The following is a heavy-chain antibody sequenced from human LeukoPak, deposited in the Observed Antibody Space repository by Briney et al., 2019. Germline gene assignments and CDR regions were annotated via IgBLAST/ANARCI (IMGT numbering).Heavy chain of an antibody. Sequence: GGSLRLSCAASGFTFSSYGMHWVRQAPGKGVEWVAVIWYDGSNKYYADSVKGRFTISRDNSKNTLYLQMNSLRAEDTAVYYCARGGYCSGGSCSYYYCYGMDVWAKGPRSPSP. J-gene: IGHJ6*02. CDR3: ARGGYCSGGSCSYYYCYGMDV. V-gene: IGHV3-33*01. CDR1: GFTFSSYG. D-gene: IGHD2-15*01. CDR2: IWYDGSNK.